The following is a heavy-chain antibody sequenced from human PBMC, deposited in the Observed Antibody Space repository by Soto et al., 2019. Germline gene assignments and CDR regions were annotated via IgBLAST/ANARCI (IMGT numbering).Heavy chain of an antibody. D-gene: IGHD2-21*02. CDR2: ISGSGGST. V-gene: IGHV3-23*01. CDR1: GFTLGSYA. J-gene: IGHJ3*02. Sequence: LRLSCAASGFTLGSYAMSWVRQAPGKGLEWVSAISGSGGSTYYADAVKGRFTISRDNSKNTLYLQMNSLIAEDTAVYYCAKAPLLAYCGGDCYSDAFDIWGQGTMVTVSS. CDR3: AKAPLLAYCGGDCYSDAFDI.